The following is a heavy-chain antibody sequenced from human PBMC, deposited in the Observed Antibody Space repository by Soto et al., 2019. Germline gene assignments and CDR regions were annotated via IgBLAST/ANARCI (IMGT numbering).Heavy chain of an antibody. V-gene: IGHV3-23*01. Sequence: EMQLLESGGGLVQPGGSLKLSCAASGFTFSNYALSWVRQAPGKGLERVSTISGRGGNTYYADSVKGRFTISRDNSRNTLYLQMDSLRVEVSAVYSCAKAGCSGGTCYLYYFDYWGQGALVTVSS. J-gene: IGHJ4*02. CDR2: ISGRGGNT. CDR3: AKAGCSGGTCYLYYFDY. CDR1: GFTFSNYA. D-gene: IGHD2-15*01.